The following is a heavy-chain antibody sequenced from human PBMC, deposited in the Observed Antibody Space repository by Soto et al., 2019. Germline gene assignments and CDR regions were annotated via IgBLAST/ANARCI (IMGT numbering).Heavy chain of an antibody. CDR3: ARVERRWFGELLYEVGLDV. V-gene: IGHV4-59*01. D-gene: IGHD3-10*01. J-gene: IGHJ6*02. Sequence: PSETLSLTCTVSGGSISSYYWSWIRQPPGKGLEWIGYIYYSGSTNYNPSLKSRVTISVDTSKNQFSLKLSSVTAADTAVYYCARVERRWFGELLYEVGLDVWGQGTTVTVSS. CDR2: IYYSGST. CDR1: GGSISSYY.